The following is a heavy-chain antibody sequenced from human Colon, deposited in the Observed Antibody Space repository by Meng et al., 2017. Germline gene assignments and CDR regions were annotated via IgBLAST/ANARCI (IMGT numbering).Heavy chain of an antibody. J-gene: IGHJ4*02. V-gene: IGHV3-15*01. CDR1: GLTFSDIW. CDR3: TAEVTYYFDSRGYYNGLGY. CDR2: IKSNSVGGTV. D-gene: IGHD3-22*01. Sequence: GESLKISCAASGLTFSDIWMIWVRQAPGKGLEWVGRIKSNSVGGTVDYAAPVRGRFTISRDDSKNMLFMPMNSLKTDDTAVYYCTAEVTYYFDSRGYYNGLGYWGQGALVTVSS.